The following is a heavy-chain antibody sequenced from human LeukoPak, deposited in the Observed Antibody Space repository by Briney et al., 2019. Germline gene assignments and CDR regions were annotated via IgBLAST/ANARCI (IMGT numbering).Heavy chain of an antibody. CDR3: AREIRGSSGYYSDY. V-gene: IGHV3-48*01. CDR2: ISSSSSTI. CDR1: GFTFSSYS. D-gene: IGHD3-22*01. Sequence: PGGSLRLSCAASGFTFSSYSMNWVRQAPGKGLEWVSYISSSSSTIYYADSVKGRFTISRDNAKNSLYLQTNSLRAEDTAVYYCAREIRGSSGYYSDYWGQGTLVTVSS. J-gene: IGHJ4*02.